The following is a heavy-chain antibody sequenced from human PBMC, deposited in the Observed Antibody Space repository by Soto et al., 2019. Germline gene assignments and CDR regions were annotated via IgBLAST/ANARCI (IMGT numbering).Heavy chain of an antibody. J-gene: IGHJ4*02. V-gene: IGHV3-23*01. CDR1: GFTFSSYA. Sequence: PGGSLRLSCAASGFTFSSYAMSWVRQAPGKGLEWVSAISGSGGSTYYADSVKGRFTISRDNSKNTLYLQMNSLRAEDTAVYYCAKDHSRGRTFRWTVAGTSDYWGQGTLVTVSS. D-gene: IGHD6-19*01. CDR2: ISGSGGST. CDR3: AKDHSRGRTFRWTVAGTSDY.